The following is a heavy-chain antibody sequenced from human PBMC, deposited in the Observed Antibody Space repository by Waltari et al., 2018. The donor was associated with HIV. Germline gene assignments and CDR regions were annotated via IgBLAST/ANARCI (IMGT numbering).Heavy chain of an antibody. CDR2: ISSSGGTT. Sequence: QVQLVESGGGLVKPGGSLTLSRAAPGFPLSDYYMSWIRQAPGKGLEWLSYISSSGGTTYYAESVRGRFTISRDSAKHSLFLQMNSLRAEDTAVYYCVRDNHDFWSGHYFDSWGQGTLVTVSS. CDR1: GFPLSDYY. D-gene: IGHD3-3*01. CDR3: VRDNHDFWSGHYFDS. J-gene: IGHJ4*02. V-gene: IGHV3-11*01.